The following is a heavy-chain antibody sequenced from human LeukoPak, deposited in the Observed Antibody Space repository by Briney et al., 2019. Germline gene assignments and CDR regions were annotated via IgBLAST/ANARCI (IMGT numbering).Heavy chain of an antibody. D-gene: IGHD3-22*01. V-gene: IGHV4-59*01. CDR2: IYYSGST. CDR3: ARAPTYYYYGSGYSPNPNDVFVI. CDR1: GGSISSYY. Sequence: PSETLSLTCTVSGGSISSYYWSWIRQPPGKGLEWIGYIYYSGSTNYNPSLKSRVTISVDTSKNQFSLKLSSVTAADTAVYYCARAPTYYYYGSGYSPNPNDVFVIGAQGK. J-gene: IGHJ3*02.